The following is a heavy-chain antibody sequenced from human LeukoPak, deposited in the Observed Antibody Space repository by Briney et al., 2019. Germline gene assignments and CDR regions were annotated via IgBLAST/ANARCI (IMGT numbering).Heavy chain of an antibody. CDR3: ARDHEGYSGSYLDY. CDR1: GFTFSNYA. D-gene: IGHD1-26*01. V-gene: IGHV3-30-3*01. J-gene: IGHJ4*02. Sequence: GGSLRLSCAASGFTFSNYAMHWVRQAPGKGLEWVAVISYDGSNKYYADSVKGRFTISRDNSKNTLYLQMNSLRAEDTAVYYCARDHEGYSGSYLDYWGQGTLVTVSS. CDR2: ISYDGSNK.